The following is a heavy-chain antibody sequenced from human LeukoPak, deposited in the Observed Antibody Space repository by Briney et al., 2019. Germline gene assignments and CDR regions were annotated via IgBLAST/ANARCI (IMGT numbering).Heavy chain of an antibody. Sequence: GASVKVSCRTSGYTFTAYNIHWVRQAPGQGLEWLARISPDRGDTIFAETFQGRVTVTRDTSLSTVHMGLSRLRSDDTAIYYCVKDGMGTTPYAPDAWGQGTTVTVSS. CDR3: VKDGMGTTPYAPDA. CDR1: GYTFTAYN. CDR2: ISPDRGDT. J-gene: IGHJ6*02. V-gene: IGHV1-2*06. D-gene: IGHD7-27*01.